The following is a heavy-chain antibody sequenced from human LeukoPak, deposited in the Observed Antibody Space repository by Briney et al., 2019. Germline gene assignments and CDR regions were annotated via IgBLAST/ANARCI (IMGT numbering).Heavy chain of an antibody. CDR2: ISGSGGTT. Sequence: GGSLRLSCTASGFTFSNYAMNWVRQAPGKGLEWVSVISGSGGTTHYVDSVNGRFTISRDNSKSTLYLQMNSLRSEDTALYYCAKLSGVQYDRSTYSEYYYGLDVWGQGTTVTVSS. CDR1: GFTFSNYA. D-gene: IGHD3-22*01. J-gene: IGHJ6*02. CDR3: AKLSGVQYDRSTYSEYYYGLDV. V-gene: IGHV3-23*01.